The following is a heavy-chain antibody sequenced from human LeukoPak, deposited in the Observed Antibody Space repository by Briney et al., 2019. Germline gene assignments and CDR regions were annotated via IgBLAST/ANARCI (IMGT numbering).Heavy chain of an antibody. D-gene: IGHD3-10*01. CDR3: ARSHGSGSYYNPPPYYFDY. CDR2: ISGSGGNT. J-gene: IGHJ4*02. V-gene: IGHV3-23*01. CDR1: GFAFSSYA. Sequence: QAGGSLRLSCAASGFAFSSYAMSWVRQAPGKGLEWVSAISGSGGNTYYADPVKGRFTISRDNSKNTLYLQMNSLRAEDTAVYYCARSHGSGSYYNPPPYYFDYWGRGTLVTVSS.